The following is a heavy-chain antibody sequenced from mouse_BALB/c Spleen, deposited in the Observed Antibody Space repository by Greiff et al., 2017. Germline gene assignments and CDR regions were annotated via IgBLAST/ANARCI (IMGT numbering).Heavy chain of an antibody. V-gene: IGHV1-69*02. CDR2: IYPSDSYT. D-gene: IGHD2-3*01. CDR1: GYTFTSYW. Sequence: VQLQQPGAELVRPGASVKLSCKASGYTFTSYWINWVKQRPGQGLEWIGNIYPSDSYTNYNQKFKDKATLTVDKSSSTAYMQLSSPTSEDSAVYYCTRGGDGYLDYWGQGTTLTVS. CDR3: TRGGDGYLDY. J-gene: IGHJ2*01.